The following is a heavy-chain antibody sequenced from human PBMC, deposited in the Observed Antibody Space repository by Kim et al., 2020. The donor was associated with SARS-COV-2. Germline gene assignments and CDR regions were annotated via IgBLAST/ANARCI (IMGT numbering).Heavy chain of an antibody. D-gene: IGHD3-22*01. CDR3: ARVLGYYDSSGYGY. V-gene: IGHV1-46*01. Sequence: AQKFQGRVTMTRDTSTSTVYMELSSRRSEDTAVYYCARVLGYYDSSGYGYWGQGTLVTVSS. J-gene: IGHJ4*02.